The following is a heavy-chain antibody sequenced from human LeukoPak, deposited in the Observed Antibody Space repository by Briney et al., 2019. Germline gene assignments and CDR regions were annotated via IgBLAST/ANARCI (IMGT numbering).Heavy chain of an antibody. CDR3: ARAYQLLFSRAFDI. Sequence: SVKVSCKASGGTFSSYAISWVRQAPGQGLEWMGGIIPIFGTANYAQKFQGRVTITADESTSTAYMELSSLRSEDTAVYYCARAYQLLFSRAFDIWGQGTMVTVSS. V-gene: IGHV1-69*13. J-gene: IGHJ3*02. CDR2: IIPIFGTA. D-gene: IGHD2-2*01. CDR1: GGTFSSYA.